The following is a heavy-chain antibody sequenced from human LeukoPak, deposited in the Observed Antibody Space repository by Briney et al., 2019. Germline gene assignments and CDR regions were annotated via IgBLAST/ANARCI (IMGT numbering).Heavy chain of an antibody. Sequence: GGSLRLSCAASGFTFSSCSMNWVRQAPGKGLEWVSYISGGSTTIYYADSVKGRFTISRDNAKNSLYLQMNSLRAEDTAVYYCASRTRSGSYSSFDYWGQGTLVTVSS. V-gene: IGHV3-48*04. D-gene: IGHD3-10*01. CDR2: ISGGSTTI. CDR1: GFTFSSCS. J-gene: IGHJ4*02. CDR3: ASRTRSGSYSSFDY.